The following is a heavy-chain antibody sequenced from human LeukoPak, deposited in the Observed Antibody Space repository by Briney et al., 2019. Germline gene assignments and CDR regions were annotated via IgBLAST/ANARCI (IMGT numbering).Heavy chain of an antibody. CDR1: GFTFSSYA. CDR3: AEDFWVPIHDY. D-gene: IGHD3-3*01. Sequence: SGGSLRLSCAASGFTFSSYAMHWVRQAPGKGLEWVAVISYDGSNKYYADSVKGRFTISRDNSKNTLFLQMNSLRAEDSAVYYCAEDFWVPIHDYWGQGTLVTVSS. V-gene: IGHV3-30*04. J-gene: IGHJ4*02. CDR2: ISYDGSNK.